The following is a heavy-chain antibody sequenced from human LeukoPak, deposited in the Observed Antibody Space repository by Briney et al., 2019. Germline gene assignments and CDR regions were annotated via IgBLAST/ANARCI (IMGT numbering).Heavy chain of an antibody. Sequence: GASVKVSCKASGYTFTSYGISWVRQAPGQGLEWMGWISAYNGNTNYAQKLQGRVTMTTDTSTSTAYMELRSLRSDDTAVYYCGRLPLRRGGYYYYGMDVWGKGTTVTVSS. J-gene: IGHJ6*04. CDR3: GRLPLRRGGYYYYGMDV. CDR2: ISAYNGNT. CDR1: GYTFTSYG. V-gene: IGHV1-18*04. D-gene: IGHD3-16*01.